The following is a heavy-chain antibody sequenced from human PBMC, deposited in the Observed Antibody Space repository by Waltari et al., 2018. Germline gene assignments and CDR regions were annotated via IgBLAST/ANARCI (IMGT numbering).Heavy chain of an antibody. CDR1: GGTFSSYA. CDR2: IIPILGTA. CDR3: ARGALWSRFDY. D-gene: IGHD2-21*01. J-gene: IGHJ4*02. Sequence: QVQLVQSGAEVKKPGSSVNVSCTASGGTFSSYAISWVRQAPGQGLEWMGGIIPILGTANYAQKFQGRVTITTDESTSTAYMELSSLRSEDTAVYYCARGALWSRFDYWGQGTLVTVSS. V-gene: IGHV1-69*05.